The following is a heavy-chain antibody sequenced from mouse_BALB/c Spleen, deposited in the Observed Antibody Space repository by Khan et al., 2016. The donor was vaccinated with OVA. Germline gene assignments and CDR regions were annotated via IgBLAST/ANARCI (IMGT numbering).Heavy chain of an antibody. CDR2: IYPGNSDT. Sequence: VQLQQSGTVLARPGASVKMSCKASGYSFTSYWMHWVKQRPGQGLEWIGGIYPGNSDTSYNQKFKGKAKLTSDTTASTAYMELSSLTNEDSAVYYCTDGNDVGWFAYWGQGTLVTVSA. V-gene: IGHV1-5*01. CDR3: TDGNDVGWFAY. CDR1: GYSFTSYW. D-gene: IGHD2-2*01. J-gene: IGHJ3*01.